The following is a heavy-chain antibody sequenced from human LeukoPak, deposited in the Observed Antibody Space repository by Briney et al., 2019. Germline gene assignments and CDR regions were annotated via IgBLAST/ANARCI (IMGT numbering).Heavy chain of an antibody. D-gene: IGHD6-19*01. J-gene: IGHJ6*02. CDR3: AKEGGSGWYPMEVWYYGMDV. CDR1: GFTFSSYW. CDR2: INQDGSEK. V-gene: IGHV3-7*03. Sequence: GGSLRLSCAASGFTFSSYWMGWVRQAPGKGLEWVANINQDGSEKYYVDSVKGRFTISRDNAKNSLYLQMNSLRAEDTAVYYCAKEGGSGWYPMEVWYYGMDVWGQGTTVTVSS.